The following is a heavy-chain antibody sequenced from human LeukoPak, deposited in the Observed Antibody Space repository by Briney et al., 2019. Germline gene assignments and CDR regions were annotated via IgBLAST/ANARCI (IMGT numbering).Heavy chain of an antibody. D-gene: IGHD6-19*01. CDR2: IYYSGST. CDR1: GGSISSYY. J-gene: IGHJ4*02. Sequence: TSETLSLTCTVSGGSISSYYWSWIRQPPGKGLEWIGYIYYSGSTNYNPSLKSRVTISVDTSKNQFSLKLSSVTAADTAVYYCARFSSGWYLRLFGYWGQGTLVTVSS. CDR3: ARFSSGWYLRLFGY. V-gene: IGHV4-59*01.